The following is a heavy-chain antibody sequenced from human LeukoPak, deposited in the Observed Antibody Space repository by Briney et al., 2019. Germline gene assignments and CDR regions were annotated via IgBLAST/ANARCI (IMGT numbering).Heavy chain of an antibody. D-gene: IGHD3-3*01. CDR1: GGSISSYF. V-gene: IGHV4-4*07. Sequence: SETLSLTCTVSGGSISSYFRSWIRQPAGKGLEWIGRIYTSGSTNYNPSFKSRVTMSVDTSKNQFSLKLTSVTAADTAVYYCARGNNFWSGYSQDYFDYWGQGTLVTVSS. CDR2: IYTSGST. J-gene: IGHJ4*02. CDR3: ARGNNFWSGYSQDYFDY.